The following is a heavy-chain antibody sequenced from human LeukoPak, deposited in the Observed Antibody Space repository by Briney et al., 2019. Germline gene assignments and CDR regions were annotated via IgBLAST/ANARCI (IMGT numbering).Heavy chain of an antibody. J-gene: IGHJ4*02. Sequence: GGSLRLSCAASGLIVSSSYMSWVRQAPGKGLEWVSVIYAGGSTYYADSVKGRFTISRDNSKNTLHLQMNSLRAEDTAVYYCARALDGNYFDYWGQGALVTVSS. D-gene: IGHD1-26*01. CDR1: GLIVSSSY. CDR2: IYAGGST. V-gene: IGHV3-53*01. CDR3: ARALDGNYFDY.